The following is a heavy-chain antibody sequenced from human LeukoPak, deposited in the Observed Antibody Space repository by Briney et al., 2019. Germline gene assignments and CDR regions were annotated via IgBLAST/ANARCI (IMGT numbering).Heavy chain of an antibody. CDR1: GYTFSEYY. CDR2: ISAYNGNT. V-gene: IGHV1-18*01. J-gene: IGHJ4*02. Sequence: GASVKVSCKTSGYTFSEYYIYWVRQAPGQGLEWMGWISAYNGNTNYAQKLQGRVTMTTDTSTSTAYMELRSLRSDDTAVYYCAREESIGRYQFLHDYWGQGTLVTVSS. CDR3: AREESIGRYQFLHDY. D-gene: IGHD1-26*01.